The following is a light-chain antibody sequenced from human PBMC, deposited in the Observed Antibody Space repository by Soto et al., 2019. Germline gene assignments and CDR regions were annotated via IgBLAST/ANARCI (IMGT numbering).Light chain of an antibody. J-gene: IGLJ1*01. CDR3: CSFAGGNSFA. CDR1: SSDVGGYNY. CDR2: DVT. Sequence: QSALTQPRSVSGSPGQSVTISCTGTSSDVGGYNYVSWYQQHPGKAPKLMIYDVTKRPSGVPDRFSGSKSGTTASLTISGLQAEDEADYYCCSFAGGNSFAFGTGTKSPS. V-gene: IGLV2-11*01.